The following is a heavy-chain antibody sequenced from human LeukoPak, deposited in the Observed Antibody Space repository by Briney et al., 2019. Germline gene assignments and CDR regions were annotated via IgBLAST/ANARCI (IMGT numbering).Heavy chain of an antibody. CDR2: ISGSGGST. CDR3: AKDSSVEGNQLKDY. D-gene: IGHD6-19*01. CDR1: GFTFGSYA. V-gene: IGHV3-23*01. Sequence: TGGSLRLSCAASGFTFGSYAMSWVRQAPGKGLEWVSVISGSGGSTDYADSVKGRFTISRENSKNTLYLQMNSLRAEDTAVYYCAKDSSVEGNQLKDYWGQGTLVTVSS. J-gene: IGHJ4*02.